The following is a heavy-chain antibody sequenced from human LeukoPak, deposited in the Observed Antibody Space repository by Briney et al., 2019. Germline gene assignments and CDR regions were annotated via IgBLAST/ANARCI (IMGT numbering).Heavy chain of an antibody. V-gene: IGHV4-39*07. Sequence: SETLSLTCTVSGGSININTYYWGWIRQPPGKGLEWIGTIYYSGRTYYNPSLKSRVTISVDTSKNQFSLKLSSVTAADTAVYYCARDQATIILGYFDYWGQGTLVTVSS. CDR2: IYYSGRT. CDR1: GGSININTYY. J-gene: IGHJ4*02. D-gene: IGHD1-26*01. CDR3: ARDQATIILGYFDY.